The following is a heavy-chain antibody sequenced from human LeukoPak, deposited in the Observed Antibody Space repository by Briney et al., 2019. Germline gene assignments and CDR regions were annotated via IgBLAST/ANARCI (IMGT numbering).Heavy chain of an antibody. D-gene: IGHD5-18*01. Sequence: PSETLSLTRTVSGGSISRGDYYWSWISQPPGKGLEWIGYIYYSGSTYYSPSLKSRFTISVDTSKNQFSLKLSSVTAADTAVYYCARDQRIQDDAFDIWGQGTMVTVSS. J-gene: IGHJ3*02. V-gene: IGHV4-30-4*01. CDR1: GGSISRGDYY. CDR3: ARDQRIQDDAFDI. CDR2: IYYSGST.